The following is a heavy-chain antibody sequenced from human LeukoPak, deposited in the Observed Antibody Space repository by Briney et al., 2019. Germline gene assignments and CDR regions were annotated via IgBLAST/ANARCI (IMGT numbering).Heavy chain of an antibody. Sequence: SETLSLTCTVSGGSISSYWSWIRQPAGKGLEWIGEINHSGSTNYNPSLKSRVTISVDTSKNQFSLKLSSVTAADTAVYYCARGRGYSYGTAHYFDYWGQGTLVTVSS. CDR2: INHSGST. CDR3: ARGRGYSYGTAHYFDY. CDR1: GGSISSY. D-gene: IGHD5-18*01. J-gene: IGHJ4*02. V-gene: IGHV4-34*01.